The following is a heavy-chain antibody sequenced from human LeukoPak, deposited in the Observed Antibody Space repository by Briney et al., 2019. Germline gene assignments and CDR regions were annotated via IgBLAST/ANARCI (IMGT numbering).Heavy chain of an antibody. J-gene: IGHJ4*02. V-gene: IGHV3-64*01. Sequence: GGSLRLSCAASGFTFSSYAMHWVRQAPGKGLEYVSAISSNGGSTYYANSVKGRFTISGDNSKNTLYLQMGSLRAEDMAVYYCARDGSGSYGDFDYWGQGTLVTVSS. CDR1: GFTFSSYA. D-gene: IGHD1-26*01. CDR2: ISSNGGST. CDR3: ARDGSGSYGDFDY.